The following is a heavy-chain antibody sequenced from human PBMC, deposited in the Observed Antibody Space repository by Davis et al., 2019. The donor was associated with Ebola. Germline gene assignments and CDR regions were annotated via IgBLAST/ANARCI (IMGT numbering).Heavy chain of an antibody. J-gene: IGHJ4*02. CDR3: ARDWKSGSDFDY. CDR2: ISSTSNYI. Sequence: GGSLRLSCAASGFTFNIYNMNWVRQAPGKGLEWVSSISSTSNYIYYRDSVKGRFTISRDNAKNSLYLQMNSLRAEDTAVYFCARDWKSGSDFDYWGQGTLVTVSS. V-gene: IGHV3-21*01. CDR1: GFTFNIYN. D-gene: IGHD1-26*01.